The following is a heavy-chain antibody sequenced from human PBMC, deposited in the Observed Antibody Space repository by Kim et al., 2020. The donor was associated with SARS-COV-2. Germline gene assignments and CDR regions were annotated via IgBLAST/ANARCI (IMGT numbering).Heavy chain of an antibody. Sequence: DSGKGRVTNPRDNAKNTRYLQMTSLRAEDTAVYYCAKDRGSSWHQPVDYWGQGTLVTVSS. CDR3: AKDRGSSWHQPVDY. J-gene: IGHJ4*02. V-gene: IGHV3-23*01. D-gene: IGHD6-13*01.